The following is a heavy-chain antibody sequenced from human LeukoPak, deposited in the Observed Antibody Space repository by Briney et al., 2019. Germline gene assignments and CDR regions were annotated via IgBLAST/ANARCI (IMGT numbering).Heavy chain of an antibody. Sequence: SETLSLTCTVSGGSISSSSYYWGWIRQPPGKGLEWIGYIYYSGSTNYNPSLKSRVTISVDTSKNQFSLKLSSVTAADTAVYYCARAMSQQWLVRASYYMDVWGKGTTVTVSS. CDR3: ARAMSQQWLVRASYYMDV. CDR2: IYYSGST. J-gene: IGHJ6*03. CDR1: GGSISSSSYY. D-gene: IGHD6-19*01. V-gene: IGHV4-61*05.